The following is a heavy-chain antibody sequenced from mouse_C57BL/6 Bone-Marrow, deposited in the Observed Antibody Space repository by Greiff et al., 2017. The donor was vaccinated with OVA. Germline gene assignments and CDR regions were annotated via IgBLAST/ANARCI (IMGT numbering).Heavy chain of an antibody. J-gene: IGHJ2*01. Sequence: QVQLQQSGPELVKPGASVKISCKASGYSFTSYYIHWVKQRPGQGLEWIGWIYPGSGNTKYNEKFKGKATLTADTSSSTAYMQLSSLTSEDSAVYYCARCSRPYFDYWGQGTTLTVSS. V-gene: IGHV1-66*01. CDR1: GYSFTSYY. CDR2: IYPGSGNT. CDR3: ARCSRPYFDY.